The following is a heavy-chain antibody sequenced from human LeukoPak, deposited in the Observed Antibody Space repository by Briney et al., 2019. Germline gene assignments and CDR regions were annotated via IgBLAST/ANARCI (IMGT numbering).Heavy chain of an antibody. V-gene: IGHV4-4*07. Sequence: SETLCLTCTVSGGSISDYYWSWIRQSAGKGLEWIGRMYISGASNYNPSLKSRVTMSLDTSKNQISLKLNSVTAADTAVYYCARNEVGPTIYGMDVWGQGTTVTVSS. CDR1: GGSISDYY. CDR3: ARNEVGPTIYGMDV. CDR2: MYISGAS. J-gene: IGHJ6*02. D-gene: IGHD1-26*01.